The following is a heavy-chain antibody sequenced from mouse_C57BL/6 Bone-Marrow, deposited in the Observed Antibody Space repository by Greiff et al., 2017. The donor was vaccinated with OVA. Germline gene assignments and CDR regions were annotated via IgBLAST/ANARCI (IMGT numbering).Heavy chain of an antibody. V-gene: IGHV1-53*01. CDR2: INPSNGGT. CDR1: GYTFTSYW. D-gene: IGHD2-4*01. CDR3: ARKGHYDAPPFDD. Sequence: VQLQQPGTELVKPGASVKLSCKASGYTFTSYWMHWVKQRPGPGLEWIGNINPSNGGTNYNEKFKSKATLTVDKSSSTAYMQLSSLTSEDSAVYYCARKGHYDAPPFDDWGQGTTLTVSS. J-gene: IGHJ2*01.